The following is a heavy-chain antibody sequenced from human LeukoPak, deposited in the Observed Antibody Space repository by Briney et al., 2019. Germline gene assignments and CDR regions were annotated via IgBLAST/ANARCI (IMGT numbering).Heavy chain of an antibody. D-gene: IGHD5-12*01. CDR1: GFTFSTYS. CDR2: ISSSGRYI. Sequence: KAGGSLRLSCAAPGFTFSTYSMNWVRQAPGEGLEWVSSISSSGRYIYYADSVKGRFTISRDNAKNSLYLQMNSLRAEDTAVYYCARFGYDPWAWFDPWGQGTLVTVSS. CDR3: ARFGYDPWAWFDP. J-gene: IGHJ5*02. V-gene: IGHV3-21*01.